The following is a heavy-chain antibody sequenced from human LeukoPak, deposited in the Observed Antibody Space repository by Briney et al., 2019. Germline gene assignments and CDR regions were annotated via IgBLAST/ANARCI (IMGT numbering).Heavy chain of an antibody. V-gene: IGHV1-69*05. D-gene: IGHD3-9*01. Sequence: ASVKVSCKASGGTFISYAISWVRQAPGQGLEWMGGIIPIFGTANYAQKFQGRVTITTDESTSTAYMELSSLRSEDTAVYYCASSGILTGYYSRDYYYYMDVWGKGTTVTVSS. CDR3: ASSGILTGYYSRDYYYYMDV. J-gene: IGHJ6*03. CDR1: GGTFISYA. CDR2: IIPIFGTA.